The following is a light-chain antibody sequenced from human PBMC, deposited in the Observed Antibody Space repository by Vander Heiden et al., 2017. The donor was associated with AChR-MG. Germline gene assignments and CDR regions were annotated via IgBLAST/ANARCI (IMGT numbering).Light chain of an antibody. CDR1: QGISSY. CDR2: AAS. Sequence: AIRITQSPSSLSASTGDRVTITCRASQGISSYLAWYQQKPGKAPKLLIYAASTLQSGVPSRFSGSGSGTDFTLTISCLQSEDFATYYCQQYDSYPMYTFGQRTKLEIK. J-gene: IGKJ2*01. V-gene: IGKV1-8*01. CDR3: QQYDSYPMYT.